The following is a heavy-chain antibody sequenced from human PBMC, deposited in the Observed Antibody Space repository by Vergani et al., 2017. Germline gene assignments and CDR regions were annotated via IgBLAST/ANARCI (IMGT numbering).Heavy chain of an antibody. V-gene: IGHV3-23*01. CDR3: ARGIMXTFGGVIVEDYYYYMDV. CDR2: ISGSGGST. D-gene: IGHD3-16*02. CDR1: GFTFSSYA. J-gene: IGHJ6*03. Sequence: EVQLLESGGGLVQPGGSLRLSCAASGFTFSSYAMSWVRQAPGKGLEWVSAISGSGGSTYYADSVKGRFTISRDNSKNTLYLQMNSLRAEDTAVYYCARGIMXTFGGVIVEDYYYYMDVWGKGTTVTVSS.